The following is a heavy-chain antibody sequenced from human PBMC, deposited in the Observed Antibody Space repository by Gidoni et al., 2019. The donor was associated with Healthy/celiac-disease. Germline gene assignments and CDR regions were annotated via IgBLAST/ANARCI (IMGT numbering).Heavy chain of an antibody. CDR2: ICYDGSNN. CDR3: ARAGPETKLELWAPGTKSLDY. V-gene: IGHV3-33*01. CDR1: GFSCSRDG. Sequence: QVQLVEAGGGVGQPGRSLRHSCAASGFSCSRDGMHWVRQAPGKGLDWVAVICYDGSNNYYAYSVKCRFTISRDNSKNTLYLQMNSLRAEDTAVYYCARAGPETKLELWAPGTKSLDYWGQGTLVTVSS. J-gene: IGHJ4*02. D-gene: IGHD1-7*01.